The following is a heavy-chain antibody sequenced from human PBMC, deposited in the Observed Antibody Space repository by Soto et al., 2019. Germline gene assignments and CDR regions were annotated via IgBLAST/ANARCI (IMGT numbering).Heavy chain of an antibody. V-gene: IGHV5-10-1*01. D-gene: IGHD6-6*01. CDR2: IDPSDSYT. CDR3: ARHQQLGLFDAFDI. CDR1: GYSFTSYL. Sequence: PGESLKITCKGSGYSFTSYLISWVRQMPGKGLEWMGRIDPSDSYTNYSPSFQGHVTISADKSISTAYLQWSSLKASDTALYYCARHQQLGLFDAFDIWGQGTMVTVS. J-gene: IGHJ3*02.